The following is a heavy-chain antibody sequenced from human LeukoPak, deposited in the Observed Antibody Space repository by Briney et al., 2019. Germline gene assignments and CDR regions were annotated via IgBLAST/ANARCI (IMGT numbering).Heavy chain of an antibody. D-gene: IGHD5-18*01. Sequence: SETLSLTCSVSGGSFSNHFWSWVRQPAGKGLEWIGRIYPSGNTNYNPSLKSRVTLSVDTSKNQFSLKLSSVTAADTAVYYCARDTAMVPYYFDYWGQGTLVTVSS. CDR1: GGSFSNHF. CDR2: IYPSGNT. J-gene: IGHJ4*02. V-gene: IGHV4-4*07. CDR3: ARDTAMVPYYFDY.